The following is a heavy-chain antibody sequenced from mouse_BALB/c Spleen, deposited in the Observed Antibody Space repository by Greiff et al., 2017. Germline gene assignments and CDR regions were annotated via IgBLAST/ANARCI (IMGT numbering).Heavy chain of an antibody. CDR1: GFTFSSYA. CDR3: ARDGKAEGFDY. D-gene: IGHD4-1*01. CDR2: ISSGGSYT. V-gene: IGHV5-9-4*01. J-gene: IGHJ2*01. Sequence: EVKLVESGGGLVKPGGSLKLSCAASGFTFSSYAMSWVRQSPEKRLEWVAEISSGGSYTYYPDTVTGRFTISRDNAKNTLYLEMSSLRSEDTAMYYCARDGKAEGFDYWGQGTTLTVSS.